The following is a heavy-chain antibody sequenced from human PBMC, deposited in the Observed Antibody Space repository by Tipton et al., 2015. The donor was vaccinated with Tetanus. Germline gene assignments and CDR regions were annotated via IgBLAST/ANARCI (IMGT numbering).Heavy chain of an antibody. CDR3: AKAHPYCSSTSCYGMDY. V-gene: IGHV3-23*01. CDR1: GFTFSSYA. CDR2: ISGSGGST. J-gene: IGHJ4*02. Sequence: SLRLSCAASGFTFSSYAMSWVRQAPGKGLEWVSAISGSGGSTYYADSVKGRLTISRDNSKNTLYLQMNSLRAEDTAVYYCAKAHPYCSSTSCYGMDYWGQGTLVTVSS. D-gene: IGHD2-2*01.